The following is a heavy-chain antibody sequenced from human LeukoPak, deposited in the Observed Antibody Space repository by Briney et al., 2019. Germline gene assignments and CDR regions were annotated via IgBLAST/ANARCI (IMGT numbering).Heavy chain of an antibody. Sequence: GGSLRLSCAASGFTFSDYYLSWIRQAPGKGLEGVSYISCCCSTIYYPDSVKGRFTNPRDNSKKTLYLQMNSLRAEDTAIYYCAKNGDRGAYCTGGTCYPYFYYYMDVWGKGTTV. CDR3: AKNGDRGAYCTGGTCYPYFYYYMDV. J-gene: IGHJ6*03. V-gene: IGHV3-11*01. CDR2: ISCCCSTI. D-gene: IGHD2-15*01. CDR1: GFTFSDYY.